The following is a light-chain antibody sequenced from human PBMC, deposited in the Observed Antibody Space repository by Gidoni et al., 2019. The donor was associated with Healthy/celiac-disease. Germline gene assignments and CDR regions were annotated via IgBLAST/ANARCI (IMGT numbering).Light chain of an antibody. V-gene: IGKV1-39*01. CDR3: RQRYSTPWT. Sequence: DLQMTQSPSSLSASVGDRVTITCRASQSISSYLKWYQQKPGKAPKLLIYAASRWKSGVPSRFSGSGAGTDFTLTISSRQPEDFATYYCRQRYSTPWTFGQGTKVEIK. CDR2: AAS. CDR1: QSISSY. J-gene: IGKJ1*01.